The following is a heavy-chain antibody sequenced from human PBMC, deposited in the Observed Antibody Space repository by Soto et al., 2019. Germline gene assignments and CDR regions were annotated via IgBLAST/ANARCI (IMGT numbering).Heavy chain of an antibody. CDR1: GGSISSGDYY. CDR3: ARWWRGRRQGFDP. Sequence: QVQLQESGPGLVKPSQTLSLTCTVSGGSISSGDYYWSWIRQHPGKGLEWIGYIYYSGSTYYNPPPTRRFTISEDPSKNQFSPKLRSVTATDTAVYYYARWWRGRRQGFDPWGQRTLVTLSS. D-gene: IGHD2-15*01. CDR2: IYYSGST. V-gene: IGHV4-31*03. J-gene: IGHJ5*02.